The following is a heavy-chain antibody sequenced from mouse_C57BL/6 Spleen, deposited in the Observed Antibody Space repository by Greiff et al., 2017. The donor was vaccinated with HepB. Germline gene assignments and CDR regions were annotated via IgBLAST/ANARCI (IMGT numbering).Heavy chain of an antibody. CDR2: IHPNRGST. D-gene: IGHD2-2*01. CDR1: GYTFTSYW. J-gene: IGHJ4*01. Sequence: QVQLQQPGAELVKPGASVKLSCKASGYTFTSYWMHWVKQRPGQGLEWIGMIHPNRGSTNYNEKFKSKATLTVDKSSSTAYMQLSSLTSEDSAVYYCARVRGYDDYAMDYWGQGTSVTVSS. V-gene: IGHV1-64*01. CDR3: ARVRGYDDYAMDY.